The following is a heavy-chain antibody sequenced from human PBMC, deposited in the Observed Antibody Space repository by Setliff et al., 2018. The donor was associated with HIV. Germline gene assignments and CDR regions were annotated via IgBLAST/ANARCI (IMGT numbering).Heavy chain of an antibody. CDR2: INHSGST. D-gene: IGHD6-19*01. V-gene: IGHV4-34*01. J-gene: IGHJ4*02. CDR3: ARGDGSSGWSGYFDY. CDR1: GGSFSGYY. Sequence: SETLSLTCAVYGGSFSGYYWNWIRQPPGKGLEWIGEINHSGSTNYNPSLKSRVTISIDTSKNQFSLKLTSVTAADTAVYYCARGDGSSGWSGYFDYWGQGTLVTVSS.